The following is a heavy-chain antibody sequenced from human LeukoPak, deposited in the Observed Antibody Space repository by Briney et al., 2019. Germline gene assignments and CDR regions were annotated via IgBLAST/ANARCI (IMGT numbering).Heavy chain of an antibody. Sequence: GGSLRLSCAASGFTFSSYEMNWVRQAPGRGLEYLSYISSGSSTISYADSVEGRFTISRDNAKNSLYLQMNSLRAEDTAVYYCARLCGGDCYSGLDYWGQGTLVTVSS. CDR1: GFTFSSYE. D-gene: IGHD2-21*02. CDR3: ARLCGGDCYSGLDY. V-gene: IGHV3-48*03. J-gene: IGHJ4*02. CDR2: ISSGSSTI.